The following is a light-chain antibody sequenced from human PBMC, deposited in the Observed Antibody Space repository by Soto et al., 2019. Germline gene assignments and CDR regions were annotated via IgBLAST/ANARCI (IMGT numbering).Light chain of an antibody. CDR1: QSVSSSY. CDR2: GAS. CDR3: QQYGSSATWR. V-gene: IGKV3-20*01. J-gene: IGKJ1*01. Sequence: EIVLTQSPGTLSLAPGEGATLSCRASQSVSSSYLAWYQQKPGQAPRLLIYGASSRATGIPDRFSGSGSGTDFTLTISRLEPEDFAVYYCQQYGSSATWRFGQGTKVEIK.